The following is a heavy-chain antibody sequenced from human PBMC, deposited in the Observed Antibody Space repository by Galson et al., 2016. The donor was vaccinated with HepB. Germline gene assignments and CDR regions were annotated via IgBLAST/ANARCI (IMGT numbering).Heavy chain of an antibody. CDR3: ARTEFGIVEATTSIVGH. Sequence: SETLSLTCSVSGGSISSTTYYWVWIRQSPGKGPEWIGSINYSGDTYYDESLKSRVTISVDTSKSQFSLRLRSVTAADTAVYYCARTEFGIVEATTSIVGHWGQGTLVTVSS. V-gene: IGHV4-39*01. J-gene: IGHJ5*02. CDR1: GGSISSTTYY. CDR2: INYSGDT. D-gene: IGHD1-26*01.